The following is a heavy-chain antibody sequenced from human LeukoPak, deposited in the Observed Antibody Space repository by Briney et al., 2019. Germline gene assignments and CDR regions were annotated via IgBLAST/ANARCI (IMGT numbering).Heavy chain of an antibody. CDR2: IHYIGST. CDR1: GGSISSFS. J-gene: IGHJ4*02. V-gene: IGHV4-59*01. CDR3: ARGWAYCGGDCYNMEGYNYPD. Sequence: SETLSLTCTVSGGSISSFSCSCIRQPPQNRLEWLGYIHYIGSTNYNPSLKSRVTISVDTSKNQFSLKLSSVTAADTAVYYCARGWAYCGGDCYNMEGYNYPDWGQGTLVTVSS. D-gene: IGHD2-21*02.